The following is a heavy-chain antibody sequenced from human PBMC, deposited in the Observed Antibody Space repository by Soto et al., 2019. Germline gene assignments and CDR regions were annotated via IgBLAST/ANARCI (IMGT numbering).Heavy chain of an antibody. CDR2: IIPIFGTA. CDR1: GGTFSSYA. Sequence: ASVKVSCKASGGTFSSYAISWVRQAPGQGLEWMGGIIPIFGTANYARKFQGRVTITADESTSTAYMELSSLRSEDTAVYYCARGFSSTILGLYYYYGMDVWGQGTTVTVSS. V-gene: IGHV1-69*13. CDR3: ARGFSSTILGLYYYYGMDV. J-gene: IGHJ6*02. D-gene: IGHD2-2*01.